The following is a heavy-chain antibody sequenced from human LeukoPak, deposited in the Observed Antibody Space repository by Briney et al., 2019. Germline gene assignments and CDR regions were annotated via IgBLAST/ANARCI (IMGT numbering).Heavy chain of an antibody. CDR1: GFTFSSYE. V-gene: IGHV3-48*03. CDR3: AKGTRVGWAGPQYYFDY. J-gene: IGHJ4*02. Sequence: TGGPLRLSCAASGFTFSSYEMNWVRQAPGKGLEWVSYISSSGSTIYYADSVKGRFTISRDNAKNSLYLQMNSLRAEDTAVYYCAKGTRVGWAGPQYYFDYWGQGTLVTVSS. D-gene: IGHD3/OR15-3a*01. CDR2: ISSSGSTI.